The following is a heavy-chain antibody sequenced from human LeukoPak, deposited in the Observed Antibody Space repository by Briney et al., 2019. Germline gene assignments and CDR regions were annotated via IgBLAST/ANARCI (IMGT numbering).Heavy chain of an antibody. J-gene: IGHJ4*02. V-gene: IGHV3-23*01. CDR2: ISHSGVST. CDR1: GFTFSNHD. D-gene: IGHD1-26*01. Sequence: GGSLRLSCAASGFTFSNHDMTWIRQAPGKGLEWVSVISHSGVSTNYADSVKGRFTISRDDSKNTVYLQMNSLRVEDTAVYYCAKDQNWEGGYWGQGTLVTVSS. CDR3: AKDQNWEGGY.